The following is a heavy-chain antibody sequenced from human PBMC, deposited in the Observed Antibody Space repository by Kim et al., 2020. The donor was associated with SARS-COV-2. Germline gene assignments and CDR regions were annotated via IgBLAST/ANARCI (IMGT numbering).Heavy chain of an antibody. CDR2: IYYSGST. D-gene: IGHD4-4*01. Sequence: SETLSLTCTVSGGSISSSSYYWGWIRQPPGKGLEWIGSIYYSGSTYYNPSLKSRVTISVDTSKNQFSLKLSSVTAADTAVYYCARHMGVGSNYYPYWGQGTLVTVSS. CDR1: GGSISSSSYY. V-gene: IGHV4-39*01. CDR3: ARHMGVGSNYYPY. J-gene: IGHJ4*02.